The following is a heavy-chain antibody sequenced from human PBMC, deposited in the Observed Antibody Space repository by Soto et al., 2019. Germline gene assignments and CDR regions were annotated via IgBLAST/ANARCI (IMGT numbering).Heavy chain of an antibody. CDR1: GFTFSSYS. CDR3: ARGLDCGPREYFQC. D-gene: IGHD2-21*01. J-gene: IGHJ1*01. CDR2: ISSSSSTI. V-gene: IGHV3-48*01. Sequence: EVQLVESGGGLVQPGGSLRLSCAASGFTFSSYSMNWVRQAPGKGLEWVSYISSSSSTIYYADSVKGRYTISRDNAKNSRYLRMNSLRAEDTAVYYWARGLDCGPREYFQCWGQGTLVTGSS.